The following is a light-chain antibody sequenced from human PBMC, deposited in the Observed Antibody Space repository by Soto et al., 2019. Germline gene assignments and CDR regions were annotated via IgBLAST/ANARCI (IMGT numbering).Light chain of an antibody. J-gene: IGKJ1*01. CDR3: QQYNNWPPT. CDR2: GPS. V-gene: IGKV3-15*01. Sequence: EIVMTQSPATLSVSPGERATLSCRASQSVSSNLAWYQQKPGQAPRLLIYGPSTRATGIPARFSGSGSGTESTLTISSLQSEDFAIYYCQQYNNWPPTFGQGTKVEIK. CDR1: QSVSSN.